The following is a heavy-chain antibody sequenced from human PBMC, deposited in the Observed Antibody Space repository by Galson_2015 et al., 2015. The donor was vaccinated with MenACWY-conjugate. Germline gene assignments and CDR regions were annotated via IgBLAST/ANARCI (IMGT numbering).Heavy chain of an antibody. V-gene: IGHV3-23*01. CDR1: GFTFRQYA. Sequence: CAVSGFTFRQYAMSWVRQAPGTGLEWVAIISDSGAATHYIDSVKGRFTISRDNSKNTLYLQMSRLRAEDTALYYCAKDVYMDVWGKGTTVAVSS. CDR2: ISDSGAAT. J-gene: IGHJ6*03. CDR3: AKDVYMDV.